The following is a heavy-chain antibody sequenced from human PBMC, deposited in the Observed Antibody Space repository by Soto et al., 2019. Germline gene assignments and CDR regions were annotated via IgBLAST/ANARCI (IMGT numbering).Heavy chain of an antibody. CDR2: ISYVGSNK. V-gene: IGHV3-30*18. J-gene: IGHJ3*02. D-gene: IGHD3-22*01. CDR3: EKCITMIVVALSSSRLSSGYDAFDI. CDR1: GFTFSSYG. Sequence: QVQLVESGGGVVQPGRSLRLSCAASGFTFSSYGMHWVRQAPGKGLEWVAVISYVGSNKYYADSVKGRFTISRDNSKNTLYLQMNSLRAEDTAVYYCEKCITMIVVALSSSRLSSGYDAFDIWGQGTMVTVSS.